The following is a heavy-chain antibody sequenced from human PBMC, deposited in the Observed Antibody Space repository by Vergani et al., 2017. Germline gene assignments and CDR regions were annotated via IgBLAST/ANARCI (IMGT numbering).Heavy chain of an antibody. CDR1: GGSISSYY. Sequence: QVQLQESGPGLVKPSETLSLTCTVSGGSISSYYWSSIRQPPGKGLEWIGYIYYSGSTNYNPSLKSRVTISVDTSKNQFSLKLGTVTAADTAVYYCARETTVIGFDYWGQGTLVTVSS. V-gene: IGHV4-59*01. CDR2: IYYSGST. J-gene: IGHJ4*02. CDR3: ARETTVIGFDY. D-gene: IGHD4-11*01.